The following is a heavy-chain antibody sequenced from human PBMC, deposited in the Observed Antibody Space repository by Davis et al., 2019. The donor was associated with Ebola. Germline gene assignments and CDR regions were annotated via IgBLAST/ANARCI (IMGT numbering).Heavy chain of an antibody. Sequence: PGGSLRLSCAASGFTFDDYAMHWVRQAPGKGLEWVPGISWNSGSIGYADSVKGRFTISRDNAKNSLYLQMNSLRAEDTALYYCAKGFMVQGVIPYYYGMDVWGQGTTVTVSS. V-gene: IGHV3-9*01. D-gene: IGHD3-10*01. CDR2: ISWNSGSI. CDR1: GFTFDDYA. CDR3: AKGFMVQGVIPYYYGMDV. J-gene: IGHJ6*02.